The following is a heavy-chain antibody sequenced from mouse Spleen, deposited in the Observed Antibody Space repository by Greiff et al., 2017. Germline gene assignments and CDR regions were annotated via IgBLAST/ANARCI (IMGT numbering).Heavy chain of an antibody. V-gene: IGHV5-9-1*01. CDR2: ISSGGSYT. D-gene: IGHD1-2*01. CDR3: ARATAYWYFDV. J-gene: IGHJ1*01. Sequence: EVMLVESGGGLVKPGGSLKLSCAASGFTFSSYAMSWVRQTPEKRLEWVATISSGGSYTYYPDSVKGRFTISRDNAKNTLYLQMSSLRSEDTAMYYCARATAYWYFDVWGAGTTVTVSS. CDR1: GFTFSSYA.